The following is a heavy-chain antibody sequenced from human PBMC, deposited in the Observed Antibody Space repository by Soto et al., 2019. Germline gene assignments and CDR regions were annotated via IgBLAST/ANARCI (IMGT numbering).Heavy chain of an antibody. CDR1: GLIFKDYW. D-gene: IGHD2-21*01. Sequence: DVQLVDSGGGLVQSGGSLRLYCAASGLIFKDYWMNWVRQAPGKGLEWVASTKVDGSEQNYVDSVKGRFTISRDNAKNSRYLQMNNLRAEDTAVYYCARDEICDGVKCTLGYFQEWGQGTLVTVSS. CDR3: ARDEICDGVKCTLGYFQE. J-gene: IGHJ1*01. CDR2: TKVDGSEQ. V-gene: IGHV3-7*03.